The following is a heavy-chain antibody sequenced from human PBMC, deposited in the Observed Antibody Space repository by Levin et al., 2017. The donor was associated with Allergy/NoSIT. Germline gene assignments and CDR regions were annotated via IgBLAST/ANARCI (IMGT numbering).Heavy chain of an antibody. CDR2: IYPGDSDT. CDR3: ARKSSGWFPSWGKAFDI. CDR1: GYSFTSYW. Sequence: GESLKISCKGSGYSFTSYWIGWVRQMPGKGLEWMGIIYPGDSDTRYSPSFQGQVTISADKSISTAYLQWSSLKASDTAMYYCARKSSGWFPSWGKAFDIWGQGTMVTVSS. J-gene: IGHJ3*02. V-gene: IGHV5-51*01. D-gene: IGHD6-19*01.